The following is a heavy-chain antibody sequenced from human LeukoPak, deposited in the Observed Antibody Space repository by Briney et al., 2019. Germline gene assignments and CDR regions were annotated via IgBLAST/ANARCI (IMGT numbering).Heavy chain of an antibody. CDR2: INHSGST. Sequence: SETLSLTCAVYGGSFSGYYWSWIRQPPGKGLEWIGEINHSGSTNYNPSLKSRVTISVDTSKNQFSLKLSSVTAADTAVYYCARDGSGSMGYWGQGTLVTVSP. J-gene: IGHJ4*02. D-gene: IGHD3-10*01. V-gene: IGHV4-34*01. CDR3: ARDGSGSMGY. CDR1: GGSFSGYY.